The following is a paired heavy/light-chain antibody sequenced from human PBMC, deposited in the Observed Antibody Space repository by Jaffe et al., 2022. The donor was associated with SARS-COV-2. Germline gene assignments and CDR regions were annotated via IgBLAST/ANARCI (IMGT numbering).Light chain of an antibody. J-gene: IGLJ2*01. CDR3: QSYDSSLVV. V-gene: IGLV1-40*01. Sequence: QSVLTQPPSVSGAPGQRVTISCTGSSSNIGAGYDVHWYQQLPGTAPKLLIYGNSNRPSGVPDRFSGSKSGTSASLAITGLQAEDEADYYCQSYDSSLVVFGGGTKLTVL. CDR1: SSNIGAGYD. CDR2: GNS.
Heavy chain of an antibody. V-gene: IGHV4-59*08. D-gene: IGHD2-21*02. J-gene: IGHJ6*02. CDR2: IYYSGST. Sequence: QVQLQESGPGLVKPSETLSLTCTVSGGSISSYYWSWIRQPPGKGLEWIGYIYYSGSTNYNPSLKSRVTISVDTSKNQFSLKLSSVTAADTAVYYCARQGYGGNSVVRDYYYYGMDVWGQGTTVTVSS. CDR1: GGSISSYY. CDR3: ARQGYGGNSVVRDYYYYGMDV.